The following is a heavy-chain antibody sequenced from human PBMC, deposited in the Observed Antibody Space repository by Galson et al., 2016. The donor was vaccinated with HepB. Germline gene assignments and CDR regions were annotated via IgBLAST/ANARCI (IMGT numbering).Heavy chain of an antibody. D-gene: IGHD5-18*01. J-gene: IGHJ4*02. CDR1: GYTFSSYG. V-gene: IGHV1-18*04. CDR3: ARRDTAMVHDY. Sequence: SVKVSCKASGYTFSSYGINWLRQAPGQGLEWMGWISPYNGNTHYAQKLQGRVTVTTDTSTSTAYMELRSLRSEDTAVYYCARRDTAMVHDYGGQGTLVTVSS. CDR2: ISPYNGNT.